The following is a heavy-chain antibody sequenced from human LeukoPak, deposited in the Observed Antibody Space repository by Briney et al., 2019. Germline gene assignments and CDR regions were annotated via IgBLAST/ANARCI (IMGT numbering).Heavy chain of an antibody. D-gene: IGHD3-16*01. J-gene: IGHJ4*02. CDR1: GGSISRSDYY. Sequence: SETLSLTCTVSGGSISRSDYYWSWIRQPPGKGLEWIGYIYYSGSTNYNPSLKSRVTISVDTSKNQFSLKLSSVTAADTAVYYCARSGSGGHGVFFDYWGQGTLVTVSS. CDR2: IYYSGST. V-gene: IGHV4-61*08. CDR3: ARSGSGGHGVFFDY.